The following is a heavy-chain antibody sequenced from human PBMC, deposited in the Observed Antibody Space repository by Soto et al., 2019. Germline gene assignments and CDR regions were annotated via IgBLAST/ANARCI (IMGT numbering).Heavy chain of an antibody. CDR1: GFSVSTQY. V-gene: IGHV3-66*01. D-gene: IGHD2-15*01. J-gene: IGHJ6*04. CDR2: LQSGGST. Sequence: EVQLVESGGGLVQPGGSLRLSCAASGFSVSTQYMSWVRQAPGKGLEWLSLLQSGGSTYYAESVKGRVTISRDNSENTLFLQMNRQRVEDTAVDYGTGDDVECSGGSGYGVPMDVWGKGTTVTVSA. CDR3: TGDDVECSGGSGYGVPMDV.